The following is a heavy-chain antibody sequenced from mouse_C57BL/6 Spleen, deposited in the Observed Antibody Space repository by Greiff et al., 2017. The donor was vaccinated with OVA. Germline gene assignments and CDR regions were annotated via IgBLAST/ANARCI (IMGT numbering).Heavy chain of an antibody. Sequence: EVKLVESEGGLVQPGSSMKLSCTASGFTFSDYYLAWVRQVPEKGLEWVANINYDGSSTYYLDSLKSRFIISRDNAKNILYLQMSSLKSEDTATYYCARDRYYGSSYVGFDYWGQGTTLTVSS. CDR3: ARDRYYGSSYVGFDY. V-gene: IGHV5-16*01. J-gene: IGHJ2*01. CDR1: GFTFSDYY. CDR2: INYDGSST. D-gene: IGHD1-1*01.